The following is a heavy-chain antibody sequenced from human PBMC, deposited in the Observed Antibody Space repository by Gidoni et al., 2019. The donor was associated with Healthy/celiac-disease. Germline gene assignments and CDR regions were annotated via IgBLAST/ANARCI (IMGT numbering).Heavy chain of an antibody. Sequence: STYYNPSLKSRVTISVDTSKNQFSLKLSSVTAADTAVYYCARHLYDILTGYYRWGQGTLVTVSS. CDR2: ST. V-gene: IGHV4-39*01. J-gene: IGHJ4*02. D-gene: IGHD3-9*01. CDR3: ARHLYDILTGYYR.